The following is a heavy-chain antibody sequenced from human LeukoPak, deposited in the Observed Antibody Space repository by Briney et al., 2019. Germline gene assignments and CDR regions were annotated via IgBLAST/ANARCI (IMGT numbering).Heavy chain of an antibody. J-gene: IGHJ5*02. V-gene: IGHV3-48*01. CDR3: TRELAS. Sequence: GGSLRLSCATSGFIFSNYRMNWVRQAPGKGLEWVSYISSTSDTIYYVDSVKGRFTISRDNAKNSLYLQMNSLRVDDTAVYYCTRELASWGQGTLVTVSS. CDR2: ISSTSDTI. CDR1: GFIFSNYR.